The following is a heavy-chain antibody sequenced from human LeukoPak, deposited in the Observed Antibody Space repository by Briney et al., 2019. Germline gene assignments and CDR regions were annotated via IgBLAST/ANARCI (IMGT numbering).Heavy chain of an antibody. D-gene: IGHD2-21*02. CDR3: ARMDCGGDCYSGYYYGMDV. V-gene: IGHV1-69*02. J-gene: IGHJ6*02. CDR2: IIPILGIA. CDR1: GGTFSRYT. Sequence: SVKVSCKASGGTFSRYTISWVRQAPGQGLEWMGRIIPILGIANYAQKFQGRVTITADKSTSTAYMELSSLRSEDTAVYYCARMDCGGDCYSGYYYGMDVWGQGTTVTVSS.